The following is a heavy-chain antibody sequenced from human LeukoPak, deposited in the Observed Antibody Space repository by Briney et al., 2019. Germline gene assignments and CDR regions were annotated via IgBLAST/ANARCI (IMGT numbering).Heavy chain of an antibody. CDR1: GFTFSDYY. CDR3: ARDRAPVVPAAIRYHDAFDI. Sequence: PGGSLRLSCAASGFTFSDYYMSWIRQAPGKGLEWVSYISSSGSTIYYADSVKGRFTISRDNAKNSLYPQMNSLRAEDTAVYYCARDRAPVVPAAIRYHDAFDIWGQGTMVTVSS. J-gene: IGHJ3*02. V-gene: IGHV3-11*04. CDR2: ISSSGSTI. D-gene: IGHD2-2*02.